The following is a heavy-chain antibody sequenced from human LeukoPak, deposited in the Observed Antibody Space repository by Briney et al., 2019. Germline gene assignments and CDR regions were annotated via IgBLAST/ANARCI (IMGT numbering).Heavy chain of an antibody. Sequence: SETLSLTCTVSGGSISSYYWSWIRQPPGKGLEWIGYIYYSGSTNYNPSLKSRVTISVDTSKNQFSLKLSSVTAADTAVYYCARVHSGSSWYLDYWGQGTLVTVSS. J-gene: IGHJ4*02. V-gene: IGHV4-59*01. CDR1: GGSISSYY. D-gene: IGHD6-13*01. CDR3: ARVHSGSSWYLDY. CDR2: IYYSGST.